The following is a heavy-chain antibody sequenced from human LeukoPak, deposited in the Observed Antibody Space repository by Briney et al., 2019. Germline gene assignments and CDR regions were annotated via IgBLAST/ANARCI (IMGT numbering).Heavy chain of an antibody. D-gene: IGHD4-17*01. J-gene: IGHJ4*02. V-gene: IGHV3-23*01. CDR3: PAGDHPNYGVEY. Sequence: GGSLRLSCAASGFTFSSYAMSWVRQAPGKGLEWVSAISYNGGSTYYADSVKGRFTISRDNSKNTLYLQMNSLRAEDTAVYYCPAGDHPNYGVEYRGQGTLVTVSS. CDR2: ISYNGGST. CDR1: GFTFSSYA.